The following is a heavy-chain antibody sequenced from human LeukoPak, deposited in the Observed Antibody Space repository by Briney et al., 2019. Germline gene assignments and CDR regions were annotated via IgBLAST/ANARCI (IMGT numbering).Heavy chain of an antibody. Sequence: GGSLRLSCAASGVTFSRYWMRWVRQAPGKGLEWVSAISGSGGSTYYADSVKGRFTISRDNSKNTLYLQMNSLRAEDTAVYYCAKDIIAVAGDAFDIWGQGTMVTVSS. CDR3: AKDIIAVAGDAFDI. D-gene: IGHD6-19*01. V-gene: IGHV3-23*01. CDR1: GVTFSRYW. J-gene: IGHJ3*02. CDR2: ISGSGGST.